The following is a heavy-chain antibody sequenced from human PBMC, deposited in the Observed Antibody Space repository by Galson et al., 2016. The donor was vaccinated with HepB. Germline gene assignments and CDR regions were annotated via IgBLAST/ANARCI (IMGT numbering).Heavy chain of an antibody. D-gene: IGHD3-10*01. CDR1: GFTFSVYW. CDR3: ARAGGVRWLDV. Sequence: SLRLSCAASGFTFSVYWMHWVRQVPGKGLEWVSRITGDGSGSTSADSVKGRFTLSRDNARNTVYLQLNSLRVEDTAVYYCARAGGVRWLDVWGQGTTVTVAS. V-gene: IGHV3-74*01. J-gene: IGHJ6*02. CDR2: ITGDGSGS.